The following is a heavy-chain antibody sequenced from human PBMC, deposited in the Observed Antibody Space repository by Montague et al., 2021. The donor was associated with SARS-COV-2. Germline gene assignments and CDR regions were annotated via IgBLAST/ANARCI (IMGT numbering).Heavy chain of an antibody. CDR1: GFTFSHYD. CDR2: ISTSAHTT. CDR3: TRDYRSVVGDGLDI. J-gene: IGHJ3*02. Sequence: SLRLSCPASGFTFSHYDMNWVRQAPGKGPEWISYISTSAHTTSYAGSVKGRFTISRDNGKNSLYLQMNSLRVEDTAVYYCTRDYRSVVGDGLDIWGQGTKVTVSS. V-gene: IGHV3-48*03. D-gene: IGHD3-16*02.